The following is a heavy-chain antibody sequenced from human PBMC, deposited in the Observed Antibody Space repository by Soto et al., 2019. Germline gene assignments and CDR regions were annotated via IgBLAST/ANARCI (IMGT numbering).Heavy chain of an antibody. CDR1: GGSIRSNNYY. CDR3: ARGRVRIAAAGKDFDY. Sequence: PSETLSLTCTVSGGSIRSNNYYWGWIRQPPGKGLEWIGSIFYSGSTYYNPSLKSRVTISVDTSKNQFSLKLSSVTAADTAVYYCARGRVRIAAAGKDFDYWGQGTLVTVSS. J-gene: IGHJ4*02. CDR2: IFYSGST. D-gene: IGHD6-13*01. V-gene: IGHV4-39*07.